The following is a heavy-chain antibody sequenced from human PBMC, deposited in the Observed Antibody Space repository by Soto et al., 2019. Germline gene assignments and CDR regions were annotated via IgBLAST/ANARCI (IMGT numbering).Heavy chain of an antibody. Sequence: EVQLVESGGGLVQPGGSLRLSCAVSGIAFSHYWMNLVRQTPGKGLEWVAIIDQDVTEKTYVDSVMGRFTISRDNAKNSLYLQMNSLRVEDTAGYYCVGGGGWLPDYWGQGTLVTVSS. J-gene: IGHJ4*02. CDR1: GIAFSHYW. CDR2: IDQDVTEK. V-gene: IGHV3-7*05. D-gene: IGHD6-19*01. CDR3: VGGGGWLPDY.